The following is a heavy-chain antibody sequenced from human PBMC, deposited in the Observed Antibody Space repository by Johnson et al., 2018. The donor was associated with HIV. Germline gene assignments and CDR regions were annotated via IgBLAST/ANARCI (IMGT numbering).Heavy chain of an antibody. CDR3: ARLPSGYSRDGFNI. CDR2: ISYDGSNK. D-gene: IGHD5-18*01. V-gene: IGHV3-30*04. CDR1: GFTFSSSA. Sequence: QVQLVESGGGVFQPGRSLRLSCAASGFTFSSSAMHWVRQAPGKGLEWVAVISYDGSNKYYADSVKGRFTISRDNSKNTLYLQMNSLRADDTAVYYCARLPSGYSRDGFNIWGQGTMVTVSS. J-gene: IGHJ3*02.